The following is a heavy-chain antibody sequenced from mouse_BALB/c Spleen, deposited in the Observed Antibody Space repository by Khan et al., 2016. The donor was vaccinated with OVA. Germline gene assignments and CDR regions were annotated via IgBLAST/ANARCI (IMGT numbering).Heavy chain of an antibody. CDR3: ARTARIKY. V-gene: IGHV3-2*02. D-gene: IGHD1-2*01. J-gene: IGHJ2*01. CDR1: GYSITSGYG. CDR2: ISYSGST. Sequence: EVQLQESGPGLVKPSQSLYLTCTATGYSITSGYGWNLIRQFPGNKLEWMGYISYSGSTNYNPSLKSRISITRDKSKNQLFLQLNSVTTEDTATYYCARTARIKYWGQGTTLTVSS.